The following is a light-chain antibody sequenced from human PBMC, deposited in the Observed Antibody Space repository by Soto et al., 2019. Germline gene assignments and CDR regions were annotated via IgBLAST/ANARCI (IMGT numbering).Light chain of an antibody. V-gene: IGKV3-20*01. CDR3: QQYDSPWT. Sequence: EIVLTQSPGTLSLSPGERATLSCRASQSVSNSYLAWYQQKPGQAPRLVISDTSDRATGIPDRFSGSGSGTDFTLTISRLEPEDFAVYYCQQYDSPWTFGQRKKVEIK. CDR2: DTS. J-gene: IGKJ1*01. CDR1: QSVSNSY.